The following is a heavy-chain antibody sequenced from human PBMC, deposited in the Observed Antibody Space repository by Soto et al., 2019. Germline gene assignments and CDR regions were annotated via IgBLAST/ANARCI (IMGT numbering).Heavy chain of an antibody. J-gene: IGHJ4*02. CDR3: ARGRWLRSAFDY. D-gene: IGHD5-12*01. CDR2: EYSGST. V-gene: IGHV4-59*12. Sequence: SETLSLTCTVSGASISRDHWNWIRQPPGKGLEWIGEYSGSTNYNPSLKSRVTISVDTSKNQFSLKLSSVTAADTAVYYCARGRWLRSAFDYWGPGTLVTVSS. CDR1: GASISRDH.